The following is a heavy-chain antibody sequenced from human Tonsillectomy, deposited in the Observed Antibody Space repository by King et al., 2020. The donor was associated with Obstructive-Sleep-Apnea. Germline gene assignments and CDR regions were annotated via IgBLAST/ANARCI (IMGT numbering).Heavy chain of an antibody. V-gene: IGHV3-30-3*01. CDR3: ARDRHYYGSGSYAGY. CDR2: ISYDGSNK. J-gene: IGHJ4*02. D-gene: IGHD3-10*01. Sequence: VQLVESGGGVVQPGRSLRLSCAASGFTFSSYAMHWVRQAPGKGLEWVAVISYDGSNKYYADSVQGRFTISRDNSKNTLYLQMNSLRAEDTAVYYCARDRHYYGSGSYAGYWGQGTLVTVSS. CDR1: GFTFSSYA.